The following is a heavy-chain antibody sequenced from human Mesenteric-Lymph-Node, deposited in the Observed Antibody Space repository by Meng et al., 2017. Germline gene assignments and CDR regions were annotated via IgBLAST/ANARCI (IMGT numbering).Heavy chain of an antibody. V-gene: IGHV4-34*01. CDR3: ASSDYYRSDY. D-gene: IGHD3-22*01. CDR1: DASFSGYF. Sequence: QVQLQQWGSGLLKPSETLSLTCAVFDASFSGYFYTWIRQPPGKGLEYIGEINHGGSTSYNPSLKSRVTISLDKSKNQVSLKLTSVTAADTALYYCASSDYYRSDYWGQGTLVTVSS. J-gene: IGHJ4*02. CDR2: INHGGST.